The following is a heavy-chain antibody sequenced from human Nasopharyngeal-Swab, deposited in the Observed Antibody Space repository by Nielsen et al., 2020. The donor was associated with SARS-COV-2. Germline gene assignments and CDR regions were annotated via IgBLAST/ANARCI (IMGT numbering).Heavy chain of an antibody. CDR2: INPSGGST. V-gene: IGHV1-46*01. J-gene: IGHJ4*02. Sequence: ASVKVSCKASGYSFTTYYMLWVRQAPGHGLEWMGVINPSGGSTSDAQKFQGRVTVTRDTSTSTVYMELSSLRSEDTAVYYCAREGYDSSGYYPIDYWGQGTLVTVSS. CDR3: AREGYDSSGYYPIDY. CDR1: GYSFTTYY. D-gene: IGHD3-22*01.